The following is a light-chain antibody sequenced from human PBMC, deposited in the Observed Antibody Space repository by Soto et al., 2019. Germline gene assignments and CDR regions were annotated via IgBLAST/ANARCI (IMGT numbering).Light chain of an antibody. Sequence: DIQMTQSPSSLSASVGDRVTITCRASQSITNNLNWYQQIPGKAPKLLIYAASNLENGVPSSFSGSGSGTDFTLTISSLQPEDFATYYCQQTYSAPYDFGQGTKLEIK. CDR2: AAS. J-gene: IGKJ2*01. CDR3: QQTYSAPYD. V-gene: IGKV1-39*01. CDR1: QSITNN.